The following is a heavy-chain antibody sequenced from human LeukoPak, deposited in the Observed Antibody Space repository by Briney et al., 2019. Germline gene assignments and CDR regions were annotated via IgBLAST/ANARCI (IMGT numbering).Heavy chain of an antibody. CDR2: IYYIGST. CDR3: ARDGGNWDNWFDP. J-gene: IGHJ5*02. V-gene: IGHV4-61*01. Sequence: KASETLSLTCTVSGYSISSGYYWGWIRQPPGKGLEWIGYIYYIGSTNYNPSLKSRATISVDTSKNQFSLKLSSVTAADTAVYYCARDGGNWDNWFDPWGQGTLVTVSS. CDR1: GYSISSGYY. D-gene: IGHD7-27*01.